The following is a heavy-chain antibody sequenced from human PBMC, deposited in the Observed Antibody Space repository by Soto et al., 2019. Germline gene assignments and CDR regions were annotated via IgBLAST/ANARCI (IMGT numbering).Heavy chain of an antibody. J-gene: IGHJ4*02. CDR2: IVVGSGST. CDR3: AAPPNRDAYNYGY. V-gene: IGHV1-58*01. D-gene: IGHD5-12*01. Sequence: QMQLVQSGPEVRKPGTSVKVSCKASGLTLSSSAVQWVRQARGQRLEWIGWIVVGSGSTKYAQKFQERDTITRDMSTSTAYMELNSLRSEDTAVYYCAAPPNRDAYNYGYWGQGTLVTVSS. CDR1: GLTLSSSA.